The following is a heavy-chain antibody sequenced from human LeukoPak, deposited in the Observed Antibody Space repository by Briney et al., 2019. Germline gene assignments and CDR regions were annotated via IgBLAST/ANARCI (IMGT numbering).Heavy chain of an antibody. Sequence: GSVKVSCKASGYTFTSYAMNWVRQAPGQGLEWMGWINTNTGNPTYAQGFTGRFVFSLDTSVSTAYLQISSLKAEDTAVYYCARVKVDWEMATAYDYWGQGTLVTVSS. CDR3: ARVKVDWEMATAYDY. CDR1: GYTFTSYA. J-gene: IGHJ4*02. V-gene: IGHV7-4-1*02. CDR2: INTNTGNP. D-gene: IGHD5-24*01.